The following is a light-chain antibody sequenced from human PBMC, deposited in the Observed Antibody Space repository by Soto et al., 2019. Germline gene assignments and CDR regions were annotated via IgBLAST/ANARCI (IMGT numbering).Light chain of an antibody. Sequence: DIVRTQSPATLSVSPGERATLSCRASQSVSSNLAWYQQRPGQAPRLLIYGASTRATGIPARFIGSVSGTECTLTISRLQSEDVAISYCQQYNNWPPKFGQGTKVEIK. CDR2: GAS. J-gene: IGKJ1*01. CDR3: QQYNNWPPK. V-gene: IGKV3-15*01. CDR1: QSVSSN.